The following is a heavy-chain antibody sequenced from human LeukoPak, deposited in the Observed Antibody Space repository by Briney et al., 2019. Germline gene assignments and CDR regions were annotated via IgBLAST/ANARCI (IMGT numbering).Heavy chain of an antibody. CDR1: GGSISRYS. V-gene: IGHV4-59*01. Sequence: PSETLSLTCTVSGGSISRYSWSWIRQPPGKGQEWIGYIYYSGSTNYNPSLKSRVTISVDTSKNQFSLKLSSVTAADTAVYYCAREVGYCSSTSCSAVMDVWGQGTTVTVSS. CDR3: AREVGYCSSTSCSAVMDV. CDR2: IYYSGST. J-gene: IGHJ6*02. D-gene: IGHD2-2*01.